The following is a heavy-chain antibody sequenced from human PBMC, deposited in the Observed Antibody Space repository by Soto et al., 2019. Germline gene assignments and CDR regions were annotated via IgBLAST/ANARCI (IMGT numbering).Heavy chain of an antibody. Sequence: PSETLSLTCAVYGGSFSGYYWSWIRRPPGKGLEWIGEINHSGSTNYSPSLKSRVTISVDTSKNQFSLKLSSVTAADTAVYYCARGRGGEAYDILTGYYYYFDYWGQGTLVTVSS. J-gene: IGHJ4*02. V-gene: IGHV4-34*01. CDR1: GGSFSGYY. D-gene: IGHD3-9*01. CDR2: INHSGST. CDR3: ARGRGGEAYDILTGYYYYFDY.